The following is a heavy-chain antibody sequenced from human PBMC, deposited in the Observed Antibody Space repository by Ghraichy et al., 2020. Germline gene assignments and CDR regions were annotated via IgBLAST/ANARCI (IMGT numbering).Heavy chain of an antibody. CDR2: IYYSGST. J-gene: IGHJ6*02. D-gene: IGHD3/OR15-3a*01. V-gene: IGHV4-39*01. CDR1: GGSIRSSSYY. Sequence: SETLSLTCTVSGGSIRSSSYYWGWIRQPPGKGLDWIGNIYYSGSTYYNPSLKSRVTISVATSKNQFSLKLSSVTAADTAVYYCARHVWTGYSPYYYYGMDVWGQGTTVTVSS. CDR3: ARHVWTGYSPYYYYGMDV.